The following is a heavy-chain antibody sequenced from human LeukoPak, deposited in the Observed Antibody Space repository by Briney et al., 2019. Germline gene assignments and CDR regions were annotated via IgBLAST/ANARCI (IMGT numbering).Heavy chain of an antibody. J-gene: IGHJ6*02. CDR2: INGDGGNT. Sequence: GGSLRLSCAASGFTFSSHVMTWVRQAPGKGLEWVSTINGDGGNTYYPDSVKGRFTISRDNSKNTLYLQMNSLRAEDTAVYYCASMTLSGGMDVWGQGTTVTVSS. V-gene: IGHV3-23*01. CDR3: ASMTLSGGMDV. CDR1: GFTFSSHV.